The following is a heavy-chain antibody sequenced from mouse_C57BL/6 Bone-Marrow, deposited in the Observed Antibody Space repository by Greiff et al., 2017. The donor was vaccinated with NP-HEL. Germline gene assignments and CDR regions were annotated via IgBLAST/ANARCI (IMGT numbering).Heavy chain of an antibody. D-gene: IGHD1-1*01. CDR3: ARRDYYGSSSFWYFDV. CDR2: ISSGSSTI. CDR1: GFTFSDYG. Sequence: VQLVESGGGLVKPGGSLKLSCAASGFTFSDYGMHWVRQAPEKGLEWVAYISSGSSTIYYADTVKGRFTISRDNAKNTLFLQMTSLRSEDTAMYYCARRDYYGSSSFWYFDVWGTGTTVTVSS. V-gene: IGHV5-17*01. J-gene: IGHJ1*03.